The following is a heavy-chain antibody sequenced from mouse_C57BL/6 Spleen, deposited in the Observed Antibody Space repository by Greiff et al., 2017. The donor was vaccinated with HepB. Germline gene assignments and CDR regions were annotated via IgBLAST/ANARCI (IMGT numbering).Heavy chain of an antibody. D-gene: IGHD1-1*01. Sequence: QVQLQQPGAELVKPGASVKMSCKASGYTFTSYWITWVKQRPGQGLEWIGDIYPGSGSTNYNEKFKSKATLTVDTSSSTAYMQLSSLTSEDSAVYYCARPPYYYGSSFYAMDYWGQGTSVTVSS. CDR2: IYPGSGST. CDR3: ARPPYYYGSSFYAMDY. V-gene: IGHV1-55*01. J-gene: IGHJ4*01. CDR1: GYTFTSYW.